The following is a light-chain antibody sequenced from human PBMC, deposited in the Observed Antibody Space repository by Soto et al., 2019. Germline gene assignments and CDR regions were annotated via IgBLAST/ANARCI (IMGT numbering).Light chain of an antibody. CDR2: WAS. V-gene: IGKV4-1*01. CDR3: QQRSNWPRT. J-gene: IGKJ1*01. CDR1: QSVLYSSNNKNY. Sequence: DIVMTQSPDXXXXXXGQRPNSNDKSSQSVLYSSNNKNYLAWYQQKPGHPPKLLIYWASTRESGVPDRFSGSGSGTDFTLTISSLQAEDVAVYYCQQRSNWPRTFGQGTKVDIK.